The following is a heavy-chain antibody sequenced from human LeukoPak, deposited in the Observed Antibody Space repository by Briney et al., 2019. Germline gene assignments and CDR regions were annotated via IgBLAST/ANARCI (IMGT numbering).Heavy chain of an antibody. CDR2: ISSSGSTI. Sequence: GGSLRLSCAASGFTFSTYEMNWVRQAPGKGLEWVSYISSSGSTIYYADSVKGRFTISRDNAKNSLYLQMNRLRAEDTAVYYCARGPLHVVVPAATWFDPWGQGILVTVSS. D-gene: IGHD2-2*01. V-gene: IGHV3-48*03. J-gene: IGHJ5*02. CDR1: GFTFSTYE. CDR3: ARGPLHVVVPAATWFDP.